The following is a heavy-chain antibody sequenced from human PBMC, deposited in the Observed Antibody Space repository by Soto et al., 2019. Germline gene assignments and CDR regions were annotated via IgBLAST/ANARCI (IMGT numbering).Heavy chain of an antibody. CDR2: INQDGSEK. Sequence: GGTLRLSCAASGFTFSSYWMSWVRQAPGKGLEWVARINQDGSEKYYVDSVKGRLTISRDNAKNSLYLQMNSLRAEDTAVYYCARDYPGGSYYDYWGQGTLVTVSS. CDR3: ARDYPGGSYYDY. V-gene: IGHV3-7*03. J-gene: IGHJ4*02. CDR1: GFTFSSYW. D-gene: IGHD1-26*01.